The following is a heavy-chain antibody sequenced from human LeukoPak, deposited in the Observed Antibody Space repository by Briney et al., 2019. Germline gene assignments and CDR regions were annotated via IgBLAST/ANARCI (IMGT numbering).Heavy chain of an antibody. D-gene: IGHD5-24*01. CDR3: ARDGSVQEMATIPYET. V-gene: IGHV3-21*01. CDR1: GFTFSSYS. J-gene: IGHJ5*02. CDR2: ISSSSSYI. Sequence: GGSLRLSCAASGFTFSSYSMNWVRQAPGKGLEWVSSISSSSSYIYYADSVKGRFTISRDNAKNSLYLQVNSLRAEDTAVYYCARDGSVQEMATIPYETWGQGTLVTVSS.